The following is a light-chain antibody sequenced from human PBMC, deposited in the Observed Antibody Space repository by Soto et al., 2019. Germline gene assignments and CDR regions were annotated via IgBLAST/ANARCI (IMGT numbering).Light chain of an antibody. CDR1: QTIGNK. J-gene: IGKJ5*01. CDR2: GAS. V-gene: IGKV3-15*01. CDR3: QQYYTWPS. Sequence: EIVLAQSPATLSVSPGERVTLSCRATQTIGNKLAWYQQRPGQPPRLLIFGASTRATGIPGRFSGSGSGTEFTLTISSLESEDFAVYYCQQYYTWPSFGQGTRLEIK.